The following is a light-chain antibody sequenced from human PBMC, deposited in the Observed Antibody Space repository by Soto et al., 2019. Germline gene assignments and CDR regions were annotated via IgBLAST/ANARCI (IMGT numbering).Light chain of an antibody. J-gene: IGLJ1*01. CDR2: EVN. CDR1: SSDVGRYNY. Sequence: QSVLTQPPSASGSPGQSVTISCTGTSSDVGRYNYVSWYQQHPGKAPKLLIYEVNKRPSGVPYRFSGSKSGNTASLTVSGRQNEDDADLYCSLCGGSNKRYVFGNGTKLTVL. V-gene: IGLV2-8*01. CDR3: SLCGGSNKRYV.